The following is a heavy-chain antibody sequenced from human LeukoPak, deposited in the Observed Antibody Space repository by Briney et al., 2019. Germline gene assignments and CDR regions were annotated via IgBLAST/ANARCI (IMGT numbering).Heavy chain of an antibody. CDR2: ISGSGGST. CDR3: ARDPYSGGYGDYYYYYMDL. Sequence: GGSLRLSCAASGFTFSSYGMSWVRQAPGKGLEWVSAISGSGGSTYYADSVKGRFTISRDNAKNSLYLQMNSLRAEDTAVYYCARDPYSGGYGDYYYYYMDLWGQGTTVTISS. D-gene: IGHD1-26*01. CDR1: GFTFSSYG. J-gene: IGHJ6*03. V-gene: IGHV3-23*01.